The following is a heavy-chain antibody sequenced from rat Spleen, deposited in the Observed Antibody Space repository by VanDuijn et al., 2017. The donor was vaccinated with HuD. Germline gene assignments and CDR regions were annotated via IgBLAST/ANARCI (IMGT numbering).Heavy chain of an antibody. J-gene: IGHJ2*01. Sequence: EVQLVESGGGLVQPGRSLKLSCVASGFTFNNYWMSWIRQAPGKGPEWVASITSTGGSIYYPDSVKGRFTISRDNVKSTLYLQMDSLRSEDTASYYCVRHGYTRYYFDYWGQGVMVTVSS. CDR3: VRHGYTRYYFDY. CDR1: GFTFNNYW. CDR2: ITSTGGSI. V-gene: IGHV5-31*01. D-gene: IGHD1-9*01.